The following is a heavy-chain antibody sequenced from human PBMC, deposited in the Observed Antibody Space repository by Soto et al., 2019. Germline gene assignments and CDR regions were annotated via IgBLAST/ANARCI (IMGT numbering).Heavy chain of an antibody. V-gene: IGHV4-34*01. CDR3: ARGEVVVAATRSGYFDY. D-gene: IGHD2-15*01. CDR1: GGSFRGYY. CDR2: INHSGST. Sequence: SETLSLTCAVYGGSFRGYYWSWIRQPPGKGLEWIGEINHSGSTNYSPSLKSRVTISVDTSKNQFSLKLSSVTAADTAVYYCARGEVVVAATRSGYFDYWGQGTLVTVSS. J-gene: IGHJ4*02.